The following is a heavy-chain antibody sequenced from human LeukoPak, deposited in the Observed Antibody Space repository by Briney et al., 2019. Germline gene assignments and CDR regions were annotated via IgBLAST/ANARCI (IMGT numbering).Heavy chain of an antibody. CDR2: SIGDGRTT. Sequence: GRTLRLSCAISGFTFSSHCMHWVCNAQAKALVLASRSIGDGRTTTYADSVKGRFTISRDNAKNTLYLQMNSLRAEDTAVYHCARSKSLYSTGAFDIWGQGTMVTVSS. V-gene: IGHV3-74*03. D-gene: IGHD2-8*01. CDR3: ARSKSLYSTGAFDI. CDR1: GFTFSSHC. J-gene: IGHJ3*02.